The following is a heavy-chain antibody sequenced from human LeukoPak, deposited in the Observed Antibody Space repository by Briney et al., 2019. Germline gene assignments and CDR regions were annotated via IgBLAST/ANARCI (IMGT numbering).Heavy chain of an antibody. Sequence: ASVKVSCKASGYTFTSYGISWVRQAPGQGLEWMGWISAYNDNTNYAQKLQGRVIMTTDTSTSTAYMELRSLRSDDTAVYYCARDLPYYYDSSGYSDAFDIWGQGTMVTASS. CDR1: GYTFTSYG. CDR2: ISAYNDNT. V-gene: IGHV1-18*01. CDR3: ARDLPYYYDSSGYSDAFDI. D-gene: IGHD3-22*01. J-gene: IGHJ3*02.